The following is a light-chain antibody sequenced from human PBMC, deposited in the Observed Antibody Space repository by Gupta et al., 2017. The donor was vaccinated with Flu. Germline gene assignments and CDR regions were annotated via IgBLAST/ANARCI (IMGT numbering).Light chain of an antibody. CDR3: QQDSRFPLT. V-gene: IGKV1-12*01. CDR2: ATS. Sequence: DIQMTQSPSSVSASVGDRVTITCRWSQNNDGWLDWYRQRPGKAPELLIYATSNLKRGAPSRFSGSGSGTDFTLTINGLQPDDFANYCCQQDSRFPLTFGGGTEVEIK. J-gene: IGKJ4*01. CDR1: QNNDGW.